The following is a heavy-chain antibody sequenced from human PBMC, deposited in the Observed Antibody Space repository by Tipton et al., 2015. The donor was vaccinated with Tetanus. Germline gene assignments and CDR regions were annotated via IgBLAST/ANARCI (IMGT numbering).Heavy chain of an antibody. D-gene: IGHD3-22*01. J-gene: IGHJ3*02. CDR3: EREDVYYHDGSGFYAFDI. CDR2: IYVTGAI. Sequence: TLSLTCSVSGGSISNYYWNWIRQPAGKGLEWIGRIYVTGAINYSPALQSRVTRSVDTAKNQFSLRWSSVTAADAAMYYCEREDVYYHDGSGFYAFDIWGRGTMVAVSS. V-gene: IGHV4-4*07. CDR1: GGSISNYY.